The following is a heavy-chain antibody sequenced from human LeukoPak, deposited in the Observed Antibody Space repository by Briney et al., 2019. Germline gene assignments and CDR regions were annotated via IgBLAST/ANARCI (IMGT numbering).Heavy chain of an antibody. CDR3: AREGPYDSSGYYYDY. D-gene: IGHD3-22*01. CDR1: GFTFSSYS. J-gene: IGHJ4*02. V-gene: IGHV3-21*01. Sequence: GGSLRLFCAASGFTFSSYSMNWVRQAPGKGLEWVSSISSSSSYIYYADSVKGRFTISRDNAKNSLYLQMNSLRAEDTAVYYCAREGPYDSSGYYYDYWGQGTLVTVSS. CDR2: ISSSSSYI.